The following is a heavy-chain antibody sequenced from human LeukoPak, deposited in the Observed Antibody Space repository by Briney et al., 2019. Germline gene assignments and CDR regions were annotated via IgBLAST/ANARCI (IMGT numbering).Heavy chain of an antibody. J-gene: IGHJ4*02. V-gene: IGHV3-21*01. CDR1: GFSFSSYR. CDR3: ARNYGDYLYYFDY. CDR2: ISSGSSYI. Sequence: GGSRRLSCAASGFSFSSYRMNWVRQAPGKGLEWVSSISSGSSYIDNTNSVKGRFTISRDNAKNSLYLQMNSLRAEDTAVYYCARNYGDYLYYFDYWDQGTLVTVSS. D-gene: IGHD4-17*01.